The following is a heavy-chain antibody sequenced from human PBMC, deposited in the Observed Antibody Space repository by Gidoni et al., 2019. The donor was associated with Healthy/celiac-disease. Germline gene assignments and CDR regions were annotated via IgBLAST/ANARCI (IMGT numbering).Heavy chain of an antibody. D-gene: IGHD3-3*01. Sequence: EVQLVESGGGLVQPGRSLRLSCAASGFTFADYAMHWVRQAPGKGLEWVSGISRNSGSIGYADSVKGRFTISRDNAKNSLYLQMNSLRAEDTALYYCARGDFWSGYPYYGMDVWGQGTTVTVSS. CDR2: ISRNSGSI. CDR1: GFTFADYA. J-gene: IGHJ6*02. CDR3: ARGDFWSGYPYYGMDV. V-gene: IGHV3-9*01.